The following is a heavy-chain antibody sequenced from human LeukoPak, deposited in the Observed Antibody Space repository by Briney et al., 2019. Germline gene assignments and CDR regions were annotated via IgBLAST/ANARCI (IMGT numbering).Heavy chain of an antibody. V-gene: IGHV3-74*01. CDR3: ARPSSGWDRFDY. CDR2: INSDGSST. CDR1: GFTVSSNY. D-gene: IGHD6-19*01. Sequence: GGSLRLSCAASGFTVSSNYMSWVRQAPGKGLEWVSRINSDGSSTSYADSVKGRFTISRDNAKNTLYLQMNSLRAEDAAVYYCARPSSGWDRFDYWGQGTLVTVSS. J-gene: IGHJ4*02.